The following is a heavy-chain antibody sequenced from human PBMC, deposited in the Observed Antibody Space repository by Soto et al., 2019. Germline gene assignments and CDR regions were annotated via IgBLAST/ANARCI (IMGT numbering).Heavy chain of an antibody. J-gene: IGHJ4*02. CDR3: ARRYGTSFDY. CDR1: GGSISSYY. CDR2: IYYSGST. Sequence: SETLSLTCTVSGGSISSYYWSWIRQPPGKGLEWIGYIYYSGSTNYNPSLKSRVTISVDTSKNQFSLKLSSVTAADTAVYYCARRYGTSFDYWGQGTLVTVSS. D-gene: IGHD1-1*01. V-gene: IGHV4-59*01.